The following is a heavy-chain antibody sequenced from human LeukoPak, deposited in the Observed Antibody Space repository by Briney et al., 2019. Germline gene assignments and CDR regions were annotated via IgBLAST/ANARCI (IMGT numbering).Heavy chain of an antibody. D-gene: IGHD1-26*01. CDR3: ARGQGATVPQVGKNWFDP. CDR1: IDSFSNYH. CDR2: VNEVGGT. Sequence: SETLSLTCAVYIDSFSNYHWNWIRQTPSKGLEWIGEVNEVGGTNISPSLRNRVILSVDTSKNQFFLKLISVTVADTAVYYCARGQGATVPQVGKNWFDPWGQGTRVTVSP. J-gene: IGHJ5*02. V-gene: IGHV4-34*01.